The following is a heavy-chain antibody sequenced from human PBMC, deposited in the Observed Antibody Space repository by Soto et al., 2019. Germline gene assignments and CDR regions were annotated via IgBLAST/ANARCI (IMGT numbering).Heavy chain of an antibody. CDR2: IYYSGST. V-gene: IGHV4-59*08. CDR3: ARLGAYYQAMDS. D-gene: IGHD3-22*01. CDR1: GGSISSYY. Sequence: SETLSLTCTVPGGSISSYYWSWIRQPPGKGLEWIGYIYYSGSTNYNPSLQSRVSISVDTSKNEVSLKLTSVTAADTAVYFCARLGAYYQAMDSWGQGTLVTVSS. J-gene: IGHJ1*01.